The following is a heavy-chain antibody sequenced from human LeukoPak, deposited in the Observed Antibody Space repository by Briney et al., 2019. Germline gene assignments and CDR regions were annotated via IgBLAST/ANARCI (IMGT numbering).Heavy chain of an antibody. CDR1: GCSFSSYE. J-gene: IGHJ6*04. CDR2: IISSGSTI. V-gene: IGHV3-48*03. D-gene: IGHD3-10*02. CDR3: EELGITMIGGV. Sequence: GGSLRLSCAASGCSFSSYEMNWVRQAPGKGLEWVSYIISSGSTIYYADSVKGRFTISRDNAKNSLFLLSNISRAEDTAVYYCEELGITMIGGVWGKGTTVTISS.